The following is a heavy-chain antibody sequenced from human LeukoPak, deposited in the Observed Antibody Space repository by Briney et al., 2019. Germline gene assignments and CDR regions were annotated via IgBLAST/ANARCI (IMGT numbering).Heavy chain of an antibody. V-gene: IGHV4-59*08. D-gene: IGHD3-22*01. CDR3: ARAYYYDSSGYPLFDY. Sequence: SETLSLTCTVSGGSISSYYWSWIWQPPGKGLEWIGYIYYSGSTNYNPSLKSRVTISVDTSKNQFSLKLSSVTAADTAVYYCARAYYYDSSGYPLFDYWGQGTLVTVSS. J-gene: IGHJ4*02. CDR1: GGSISSYY. CDR2: IYYSGST.